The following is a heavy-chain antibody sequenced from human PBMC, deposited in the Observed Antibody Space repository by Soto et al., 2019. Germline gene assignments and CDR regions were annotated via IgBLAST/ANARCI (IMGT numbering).Heavy chain of an antibody. CDR1: GYTFTAYD. CDR3: ARAGAAPYYYYGLDV. J-gene: IGHJ6*02. V-gene: IGHV1-18*01. CDR2: IRAYNGDT. D-gene: IGHD3-10*01. Sequence: ASVKVSCKTSGYTFTAYDIYWVRQAPGQGLEWMGWIRAYNGDTNYAQKFQTRVTMTTDKSTDTAYMDLRSLTSDDTAIYYCARAGAAPYYYYGLDVWGPGTTVTVSS.